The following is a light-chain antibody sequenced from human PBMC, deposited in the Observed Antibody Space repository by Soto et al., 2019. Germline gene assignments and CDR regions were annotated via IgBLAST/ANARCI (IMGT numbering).Light chain of an antibody. CDR1: QSVGSK. CDR2: DAS. Sequence: EIVMTQSPATLAVSPGERASLSCRASQSVGSKLAWYQHKPGQAPRLLIYDASTRATGFPARFSGSGSGTEFTRTISSLQPEDFAVYYCQQYNIWPPFTFGPGTKVHIK. V-gene: IGKV3-15*01. J-gene: IGKJ3*01. CDR3: QQYNIWPPFT.